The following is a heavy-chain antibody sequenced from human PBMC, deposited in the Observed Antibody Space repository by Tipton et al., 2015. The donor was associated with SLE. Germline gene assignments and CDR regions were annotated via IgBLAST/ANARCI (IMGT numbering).Heavy chain of an antibody. J-gene: IGHJ5*02. CDR2: IYYSGST. D-gene: IGHD3-3*01. CDR1: GYSFTSYW. Sequence: QLVQSGAEMKKPGESLRISCKGSGYSFTSYWISWIRQPPGKGLEWIGYIYYSGSTYYNPSLKSRVTISVDTSKNQFSLKLSFVTAADTAVYYCARDHYYDFSGWFDPWGQGTLVTVSS. V-gene: IGHV4-30-4*08. CDR3: ARDHYYDFSGWFDP.